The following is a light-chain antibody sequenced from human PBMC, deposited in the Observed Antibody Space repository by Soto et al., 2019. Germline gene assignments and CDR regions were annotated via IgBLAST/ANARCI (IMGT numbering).Light chain of an antibody. CDR3: SSYTSSNAVI. CDR1: RDDVGGYNY. CDR2: EVI. J-gene: IGLJ2*01. V-gene: IGLV2-14*01. Sequence: QSVLTQPPSASGSPGQSVTISCTGTRDDVGGYNYVSWFQHHPGKAPKLIIYEVINRPSGVSNRFSGSKSGNTASLSISGLQAEDEADYYCSSYTSSNAVIFGGGTKLTVL.